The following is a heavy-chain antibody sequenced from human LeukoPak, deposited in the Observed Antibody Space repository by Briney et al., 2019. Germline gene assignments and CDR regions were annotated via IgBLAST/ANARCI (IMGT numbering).Heavy chain of an antibody. CDR2: VIPIFGTA. J-gene: IGHJ4*02. CDR3: ARRQSSSRYGEYYFDY. CDR1: GGTFNSYA. D-gene: IGHD6-13*01. Sequence: SVKVSCKASGGTFNSYAISWVRQAPGQGLEWMGGVIPIFGTANYAQKFQGRVTMTRDTSISTAYMELSRLRSDDTAVYYCARRQSSSRYGEYYFDYWAQGTLVTVSS. V-gene: IGHV1-69*05.